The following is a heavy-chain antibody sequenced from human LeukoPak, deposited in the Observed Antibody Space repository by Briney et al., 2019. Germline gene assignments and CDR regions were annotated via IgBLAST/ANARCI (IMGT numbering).Heavy chain of an antibody. CDR2: INEDGSST. J-gene: IGHJ4*02. CDR1: GYTFSRYW. D-gene: IGHD3-10*01. Sequence: PGGSLRLSCAASGYTFSRYWMHWVHQGPGKGLVWVSRINEDGSSTSYAESVGGRFTISRDNAKNTLYLQMNRRRAEDAAVYYCTTDTFGARDSWGEGTLVTVSA. V-gene: IGHV3-74*01. CDR3: TTDTFGARDS.